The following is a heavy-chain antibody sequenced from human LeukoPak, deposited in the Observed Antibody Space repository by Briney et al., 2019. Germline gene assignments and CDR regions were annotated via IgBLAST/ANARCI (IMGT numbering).Heavy chain of an antibody. J-gene: IGHJ4*02. Sequence: PGGSLRLSCAASGFTFDDYAMRWVRQAPGKGLEWVSGISWNSGSIGYADSVKGRFTISRDNAKNSLYLQMNSLRAEDTAVYYCAKDKRYYDSSGYMDYWGQGTLVTVSS. D-gene: IGHD3-22*01. CDR3: AKDKRYYDSSGYMDY. V-gene: IGHV3-9*01. CDR1: GFTFDDYA. CDR2: ISWNSGSI.